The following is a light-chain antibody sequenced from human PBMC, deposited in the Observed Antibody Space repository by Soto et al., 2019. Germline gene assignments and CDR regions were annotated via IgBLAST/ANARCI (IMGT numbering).Light chain of an antibody. CDR2: DVS. V-gene: IGLV2-14*01. CDR1: SSDVGGYNY. J-gene: IGLJ2*01. Sequence: QSALTQPASVSGSPGQSITISCTGTSSDVGGYNYVSWYQQHPGKAPKLMIYDVSNRPSGVSNRFSGSKSGNTASLTISGLQVEDEADYYCSSYTSINTPHVVFGGGTKLTVL. CDR3: SSYTSINTPHVV.